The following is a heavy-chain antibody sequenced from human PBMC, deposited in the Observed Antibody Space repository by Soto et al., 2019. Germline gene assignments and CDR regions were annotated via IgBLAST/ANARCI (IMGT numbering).Heavy chain of an antibody. V-gene: IGHV3-23*01. Sequence: GGSLRLSCAASGFTFSSYGMSWVRQAPGKGLEWVSSISGSGGSTYYADSVKGRFTISRDNSKNTLYLQMSSLRAEDTAVYYCANRNDYGSGSYFPFDHWGQGTLVTVSS. CDR3: ANRNDYGSGSYFPFDH. J-gene: IGHJ4*02. D-gene: IGHD3-10*01. CDR2: ISGSGGST. CDR1: GFTFSSYG.